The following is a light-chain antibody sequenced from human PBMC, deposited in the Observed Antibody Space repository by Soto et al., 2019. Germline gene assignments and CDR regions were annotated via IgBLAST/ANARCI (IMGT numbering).Light chain of an antibody. J-gene: IGKJ4*01. CDR3: QQYNNGPPLT. CDR2: GAS. Sequence: EIVMTQSPAPLSVSPGERATLSCRASQSVSSNLAWYQQKPGQAPRLLIYGASTRATGIPARFSGSGSGTEFTLTISSLQSEDFAVYYCQQYNNGPPLTFGVGTKVEIK. CDR1: QSVSSN. V-gene: IGKV3-15*01.